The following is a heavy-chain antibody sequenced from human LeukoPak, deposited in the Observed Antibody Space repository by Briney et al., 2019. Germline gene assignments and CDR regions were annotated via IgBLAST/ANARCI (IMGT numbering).Heavy chain of an antibody. CDR3: ASGFINYYDSSGYSVGRPPGNYAFDI. Sequence: QAGGSLRLSCGASGFTFSSYWMSWVRQAPGKGLEWVANIKQDGSEKYYVDSVKGRFTISRDNAKNSLYLQMNSLRAEDTAVYYCASGFINYYDSSGYSVGRPPGNYAFDIWGQGTMVTVSS. V-gene: IGHV3-7*03. CDR2: IKQDGSEK. D-gene: IGHD3-22*01. CDR1: GFTFSSYW. J-gene: IGHJ3*02.